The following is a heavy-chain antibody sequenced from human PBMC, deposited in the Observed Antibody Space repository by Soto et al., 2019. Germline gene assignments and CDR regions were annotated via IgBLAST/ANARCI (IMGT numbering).Heavy chain of an antibody. CDR3: ARDRITTRGDAFDL. CDR1: GGTFSTYI. J-gene: IGHJ3*01. V-gene: IGHV1-69*08. Sequence: QVQLVQSGAEVRKPGSSVKVSCKAPGGTFSTYIISWVRQAPGQGLEWMGRIIPIPDITNYAQKFQGRVTVTAARSTSTAYRELTSLKSEDTAVYYCARDRITTRGDAFDLWGQGTMVTVSS. CDR2: IIPIPDIT. D-gene: IGHD3-3*01.